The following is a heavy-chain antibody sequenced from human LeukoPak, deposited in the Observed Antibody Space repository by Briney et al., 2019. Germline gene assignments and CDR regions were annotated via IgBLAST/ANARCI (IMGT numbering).Heavy chain of an antibody. D-gene: IGHD6-19*01. CDR3: ARDARYSSGWYYFDY. V-gene: IGHV1-2*02. J-gene: IGHJ4*02. CDR2: INPNSGGT. CDR1: GYTFTGYY. Sequence: GASVKVSCKASGYTFTGYYMHWVRQAPGQGLEWMGWINPNSGGTNYAQKFQGRVTMTRDTSISTAYMELSRLRSDDTAVYYCARDARYSSGWYYFDYWGQRTLVTVSS.